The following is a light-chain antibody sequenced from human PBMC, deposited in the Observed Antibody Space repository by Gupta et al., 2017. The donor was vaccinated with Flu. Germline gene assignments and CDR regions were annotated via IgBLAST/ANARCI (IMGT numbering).Light chain of an antibody. J-gene: IGLJ3*02. CDR3: QSYDTSLSDVV. Sequence: QSVLTQPPSVSGAPGQRVTIFCTGGSSNFGAGYNVHWYQHIAGTAPKLLIYGDNRRPSGVADRFSGSRSGTSASLAITGLQAEDEADYYCQSYDTSLSDVVFGGGTKLTVL. CDR2: GDN. V-gene: IGLV1-40*01. CDR1: SSNFGAGYN.